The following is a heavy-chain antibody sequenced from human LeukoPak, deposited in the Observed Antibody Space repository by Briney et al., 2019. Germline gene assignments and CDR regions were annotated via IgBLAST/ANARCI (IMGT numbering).Heavy chain of an antibody. CDR3: AREVTIFGVAYRYYMDV. CDR1: GFTFSSYS. D-gene: IGHD3-3*01. J-gene: IGHJ6*03. Sequence: PGGSLRLTCAASGFTFSSYSMNWVRQAPGKGLEWVSYISSSSTIYYADSVKGRFTISRDNAKNSLYLQMNSLRAEDTAVYYCAREVTIFGVAYRYYMDVWGKGTTVTVSS. V-gene: IGHV3-48*01. CDR2: ISSSSTI.